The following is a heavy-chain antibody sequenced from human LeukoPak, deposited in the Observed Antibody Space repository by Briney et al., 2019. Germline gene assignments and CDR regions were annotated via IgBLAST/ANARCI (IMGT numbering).Heavy chain of an antibody. CDR3: VRSSSWAYDS. CDR1: GDSVSSNSVT. V-gene: IGHV6-1*01. J-gene: IGHJ4*02. D-gene: IGHD3-16*01. Sequence: SQTLSLTCAISGDSVSSNSVTWDWIRHSPSRGLEWLGRTYYRSKWYRDYAVFVKSRITLNPDTSTNQFSLHLNYLTPEDSAVYYCVRSSSWAYDSWGQGTLVTVSS. CDR2: TYYRSKWYR.